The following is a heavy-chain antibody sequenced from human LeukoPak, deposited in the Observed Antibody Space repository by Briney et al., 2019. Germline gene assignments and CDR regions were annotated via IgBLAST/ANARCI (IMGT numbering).Heavy chain of an antibody. CDR1: GFTFSSYS. CDR3: ARERSISSSWYEFDYYYGMDV. D-gene: IGHD6-13*01. CDR2: ISSSSSYI. J-gene: IGHJ6*02. V-gene: IGHV3-21*01. Sequence: GGSLRLSCAASGFTFSSYSMNWVRQAPGKGLEWVSSISSSSSYIYYADSAKGRFTISRDNAKNSLYLQMNSLRAEDTAVYYCARERSISSSWYEFDYYYGMDVWGQGTTVTVSS.